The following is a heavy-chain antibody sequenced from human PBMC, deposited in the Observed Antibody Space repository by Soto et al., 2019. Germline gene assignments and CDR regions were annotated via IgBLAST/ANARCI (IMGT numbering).Heavy chain of an antibody. J-gene: IGHJ3*02. CDR1: GGTFSSDT. V-gene: IGHV1-69*08. D-gene: IGHD5-12*01. CDR3: ARDRGDGYNNI. Sequence: QVQLVQSGAEVKKPGSSVKVSCKASGGTFSSDTISWVRQAPGQGLEWMGRIIPILGIANYAQKFQGRVTITADKSTSTAYMELSILRSEDTAVYYCARDRGDGYNNIWGQGTMVTVSS. CDR2: IIPILGIA.